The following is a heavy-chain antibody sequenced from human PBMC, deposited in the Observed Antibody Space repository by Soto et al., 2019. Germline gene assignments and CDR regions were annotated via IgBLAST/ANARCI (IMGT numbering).Heavy chain of an antibody. CDR2: IYYSGST. J-gene: IGHJ4*02. CDR3: ARHAGYSSGWYGIDY. Sequence: QLQLQESGPGLVKPSETLSLTCTVSGGSISSSSYYWGWIRQPPGKGLEWIGSIYYSGSTYYNPFLKRRVTISVDTSKNQFSLKLSSVTAADTAVYYCARHAGYSSGWYGIDYWGQGTLVTVSS. V-gene: IGHV4-39*01. D-gene: IGHD6-19*01. CDR1: GGSISSSSYY.